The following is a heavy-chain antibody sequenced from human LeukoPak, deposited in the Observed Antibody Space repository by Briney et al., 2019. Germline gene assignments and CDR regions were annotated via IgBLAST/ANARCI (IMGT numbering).Heavy chain of an antibody. Sequence: SETLSLTCTVSGGSISSYYGSWIRQPPGKGLEWIGYIYYSGSTNYNPSLKSRVTISVDTSKNQFSLKLSSVTAADTAVYYCARDQRRDYFDYWGQGTLVTVSS. CDR1: GGSISSYY. J-gene: IGHJ4*02. D-gene: IGHD5-24*01. V-gene: IGHV4-59*01. CDR3: ARDQRRDYFDY. CDR2: IYYSGST.